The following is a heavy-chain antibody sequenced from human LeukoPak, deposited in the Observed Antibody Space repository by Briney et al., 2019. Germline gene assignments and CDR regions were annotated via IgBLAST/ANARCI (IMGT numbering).Heavy chain of an antibody. CDR3: ARDLYSSNDAFVI. CDR1: DGSISSSSYY. Sequence: PSETLSLTCTVSDGSISSSSYYWGWIRQPPGKGLEWIGSIYYSGSTYYNPSLKSRVTISVDKSKNQFSLKLSAVPAADTAVYYCARDLYSSNDAFVIWGQGTMVTVSS. D-gene: IGHD6-13*01. CDR2: IYYSGST. J-gene: IGHJ3*02. V-gene: IGHV4-39*07.